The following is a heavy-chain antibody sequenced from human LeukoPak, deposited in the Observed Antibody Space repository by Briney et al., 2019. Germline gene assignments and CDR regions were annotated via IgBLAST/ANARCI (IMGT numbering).Heavy chain of an antibody. Sequence: GGSLRLSCAASGFTFSSYWMSWVRQAPGKGLEWVANIKQDGSEKYYVDSVKGRFTISRDNAKNSLYLQMNSLRAEDTAAYYCAKGSYYDSSGSFYFDYWGQGTLVTVSS. D-gene: IGHD3-22*01. CDR2: IKQDGSEK. CDR3: AKGSYYDSSGSFYFDY. CDR1: GFTFSSYW. J-gene: IGHJ4*02. V-gene: IGHV3-7*03.